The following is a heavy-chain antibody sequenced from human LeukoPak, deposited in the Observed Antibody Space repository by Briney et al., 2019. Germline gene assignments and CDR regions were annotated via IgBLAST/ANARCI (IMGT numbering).Heavy chain of an antibody. J-gene: IGHJ4*02. V-gene: IGHV3-7*01. CDR1: GFTFTKYW. D-gene: IGHD1-14*01. CDR2: IKQDGSDK. Sequence: GGSLRLSCAASGFTFTKYWMTWVRQAPGKGLEWVGNIKQDGSDKNYMDSVKGRFTISRDNTKNSVHLQMSSLRAEDTAVYYCAREVWGPEYWGQGTLVTVSS. CDR3: AREVWGPEY.